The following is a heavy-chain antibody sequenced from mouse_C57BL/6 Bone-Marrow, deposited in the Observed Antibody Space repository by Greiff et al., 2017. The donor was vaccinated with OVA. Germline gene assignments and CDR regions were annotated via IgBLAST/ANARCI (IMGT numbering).Heavy chain of an antibody. J-gene: IGHJ4*01. CDR1: GYTFTSYW. Sequence: QVQLQQPGAELVKPGASVKLSCKASGYTFTSYWMHWVKQRPGRGPEWIGRIDPNSGGTKYNEKFKSKATLTVDKPSSTAYMQLSSLTSEDSAVYYCARGGPFYAMDYWGQGTSVTVSS. CDR2: IDPNSGGT. CDR3: ARGGPFYAMDY. V-gene: IGHV1-72*01.